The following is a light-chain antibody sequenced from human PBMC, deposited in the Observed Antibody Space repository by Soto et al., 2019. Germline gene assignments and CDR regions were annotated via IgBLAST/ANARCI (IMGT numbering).Light chain of an antibody. Sequence: QAVVTQPPSASGSPGQSVTVSCTGTSSDVGGYNSVSWYQQHPGKAPKLMIYEVSERPSGVPDRFSGSKSGNTASLTVSGLQAEDEADYYCSSYAASNTLVFGGGTKLTVL. CDR3: SSYAASNTLV. V-gene: IGLV2-8*01. J-gene: IGLJ2*01. CDR2: EVS. CDR1: SSDVGGYNS.